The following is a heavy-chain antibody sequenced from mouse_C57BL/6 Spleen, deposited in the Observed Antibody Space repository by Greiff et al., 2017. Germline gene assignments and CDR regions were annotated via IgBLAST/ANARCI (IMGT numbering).Heavy chain of an antibody. CDR2: IDPSDSYT. D-gene: IGHD3-2*02. V-gene: IGHV1-69*01. J-gene: IGHJ3*01. CDR1: GYTFTSYW. Sequence: QVQLQQSGAELVMPGASVKLSCKASGYTFTSYWMHWVKQRPGQGLEWIGEIDPSDSYTNYNQKFKGKSTLTVDKSSSTAYMQLSSLTSEDSAVYYCAREASAQARGFAYWGQGTLVTVSA. CDR3: AREASAQARGFAY.